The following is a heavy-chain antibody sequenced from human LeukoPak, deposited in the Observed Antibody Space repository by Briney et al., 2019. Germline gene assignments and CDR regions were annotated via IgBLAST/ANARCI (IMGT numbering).Heavy chain of an antibody. J-gene: IGHJ3*02. CDR3: ARYTRHYYDSNLNAFDI. CDR1: GFTFSSYG. Sequence: GGSLRLSCAASGFTFSSYGMHWVRQAPGKGLEWVAFIRYDGSNKYYADSVKGRFTISRDNSKNTLYLQMNSLRTEDTAVYYCARYTRHYYDSNLNAFDIWGQGTMVTVSS. V-gene: IGHV3-30*02. D-gene: IGHD3-22*01. CDR2: IRYDGSNK.